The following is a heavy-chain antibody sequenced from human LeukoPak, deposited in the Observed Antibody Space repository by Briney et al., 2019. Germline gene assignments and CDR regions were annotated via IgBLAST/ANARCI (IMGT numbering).Heavy chain of an antibody. CDR3: AELGITMIGGV. J-gene: IGHJ6*04. D-gene: IGHD3-10*02. V-gene: IGHV3-30*18. CDR2: IAYDGSNK. Sequence: GRSLRLSCAASGFTLSRNGMHWVRQAPGKGLEWVAVIAYDGSNKYYADSVKGRFTVSRDNAKNSLYLQMNSLRAEDTAVYYCAELGITMIGGVWGKGTTVTISS. CDR1: GFTLSRNG.